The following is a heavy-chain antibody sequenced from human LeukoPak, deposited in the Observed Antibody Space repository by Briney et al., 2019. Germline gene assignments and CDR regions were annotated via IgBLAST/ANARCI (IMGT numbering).Heavy chain of an antibody. V-gene: IGHV4-59*01. CDR2: IFYTGST. CDR3: ARGTYNSSPPDL. CDR1: GVSIRSNY. Sequence: ETLSLTCTVSGVSIRSNYWSWIRQPPGKGLEWIGYIFYTGSTKYNPSLKSRVTILVDTSRNQFSLKLSSVTAADTAVYSCARGTYNSSPPDLWGQGTMVTVSS. J-gene: IGHJ3*01. D-gene: IGHD1-14*01.